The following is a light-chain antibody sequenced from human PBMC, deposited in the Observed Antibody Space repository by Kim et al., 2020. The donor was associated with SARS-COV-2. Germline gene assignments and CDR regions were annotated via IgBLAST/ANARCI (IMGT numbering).Light chain of an antibody. V-gene: IGKV1-39*01. J-gene: IGKJ2*01. CDR2: AAS. CDR3: QQSYSTPPT. Sequence: DIQMTQSPSSLSASIGHRVTITCRASQSITRFLNWYHQEPGKAPKLLIYAASSLQSGVPSRFSGTGSGTDFTLTISSLQPEDFGTYYCQQSYSTPPTFGPRTKLEI. CDR1: QSITRF.